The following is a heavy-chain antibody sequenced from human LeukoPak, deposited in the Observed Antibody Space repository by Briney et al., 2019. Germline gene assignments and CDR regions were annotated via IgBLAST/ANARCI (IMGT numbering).Heavy chain of an antibody. V-gene: IGHV1-8*02. J-gene: IGHJ4*02. CDR3: AMCSGGSCYLFDY. CDR2: MNPNSGNT. D-gene: IGHD2-15*01. CDR1: GYTFTSYD. Sequence: GASVKVSCEASGYTFTSYDINWVRQATGQGLEWMGWMNPNSGNTGYAQKFQGRVTMTRNTSISTAYMELSSLRSEDTAVYYCAMCSGGSCYLFDYWGQGTLVTVSS.